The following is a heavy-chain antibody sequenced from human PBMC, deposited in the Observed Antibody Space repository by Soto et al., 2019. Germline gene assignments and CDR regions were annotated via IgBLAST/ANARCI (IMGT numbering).Heavy chain of an antibody. J-gene: IGHJ4*02. D-gene: IGHD4-4*01. Sequence: ASVKVSCKASGYTLNNYYMHCVRQAPGQGLEWMGIINPNGGSTSYAQRFQGRVTMTTDTSTSTVYMELRSLRSEGTAVYYCARDSFWIVTTTGDYYFDYWGQGTLVTVSS. V-gene: IGHV1-46*02. CDR1: GYTLNNYY. CDR3: ARDSFWIVTTTGDYYFDY. CDR2: INPNGGST.